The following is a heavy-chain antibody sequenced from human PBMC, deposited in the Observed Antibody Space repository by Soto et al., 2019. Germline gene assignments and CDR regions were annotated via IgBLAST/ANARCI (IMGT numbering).Heavy chain of an antibody. CDR1: GFTFSSYG. D-gene: IGHD4-17*01. V-gene: IGHV3-30*18. J-gene: IGHJ4*02. CDR2: ISYDGSNK. Sequence: QVQLVESGGGVVQPGRSLRLSCAASGFTFSSYGMHWVRQAPGKGLEWVAVISYDGSNKYYADSVKGRFTISRDNSKNTLYLQMNSLRAEDTAVYYCAKDLYYGDYVFDYWGQGTLVRVCS. CDR3: AKDLYYGDYVFDY.